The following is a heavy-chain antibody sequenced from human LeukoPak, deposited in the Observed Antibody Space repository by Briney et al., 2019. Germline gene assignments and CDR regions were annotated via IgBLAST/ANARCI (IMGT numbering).Heavy chain of an antibody. CDR2: ISIRSSTI. D-gene: IGHD1-1*01. Sequence: GGSLRLSCAASGFTFSSYSMAWVRQAPGKGLEWVSYISIRSSTIYYADSVKGRFTISRDKSKSTLYLQMNSLRAEDTAMYYCARGIAMTTLNALDIWGQGTMVTVSS. CDR1: GFTFSSYS. J-gene: IGHJ3*02. V-gene: IGHV3-48*01. CDR3: ARGIAMTTLNALDI.